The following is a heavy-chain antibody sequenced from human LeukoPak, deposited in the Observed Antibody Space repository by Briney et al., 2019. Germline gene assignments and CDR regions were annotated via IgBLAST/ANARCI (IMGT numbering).Heavy chain of an antibody. CDR2: IWYDGSNN. J-gene: IGHJ4*02. CDR1: GFTFSSYG. CDR3: ARDGRNYYDSSGYPDY. Sequence: PGRSLTLSCAASGFTFSSYGMHRVRQAPGKGLEWVAVIWYDGSNNYYADSVKGRFTISRDNSKNTLYLQMNRLRAEDTAVYYCARDGRNYYDSSGYPDYWGQGTLVTVSS. V-gene: IGHV3-33*01. D-gene: IGHD3-22*01.